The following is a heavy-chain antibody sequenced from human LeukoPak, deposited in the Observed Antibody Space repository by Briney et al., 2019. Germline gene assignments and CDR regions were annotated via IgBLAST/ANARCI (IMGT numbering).Heavy chain of an antibody. CDR2: IKQDGSET. CDR3: ARDWRSSGTFDY. V-gene: IGHV3-7*01. J-gene: IGHJ4*02. CDR1: GFTFRSYW. D-gene: IGHD6-6*01. Sequence: PGGSLRLSCAASGFTFRSYWMTWVRQYPGKGLEWVANIKQDGSETYYADPVKGRFTISRDNAKRSLYLQMNSLRAEDTAVYYCARDWRSSGTFDYWGQGTLVTVSS.